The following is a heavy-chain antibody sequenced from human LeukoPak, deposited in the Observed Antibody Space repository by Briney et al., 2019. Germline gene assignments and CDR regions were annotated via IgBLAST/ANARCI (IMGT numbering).Heavy chain of an antibody. CDR3: PRDRRPLARAGFDY. V-gene: IGHV1-46*01. CDR2: INPSGGST. CDR1: GYTFTCYY. D-gene: IGHD6-6*01. J-gene: IGHJ4*02. Sequence: ASVKLSCKASGYTFTCYYMHWVRQPPGQVLEWMGIINPSGGSTSYARKLEGRVPMTRATSTSPVYMELSRLRSQDPAVYYCPRDRRPLARAGFDYWGQGTLVPVSS.